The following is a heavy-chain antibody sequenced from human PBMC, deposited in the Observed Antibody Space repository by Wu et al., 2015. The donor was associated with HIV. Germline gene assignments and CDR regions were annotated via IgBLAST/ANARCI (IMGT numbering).Heavy chain of an antibody. CDR1: GYTFISYG. Sequence: QVQLVQSGAEVKKPGASVKVSCKASGYTFISYGISWVRQAPGQGLEWMGWISAYNGNTNXAQKLQGRVTMTTDTSTSTAYMELRSLRSDDTAVYYCARGQPGLLWFGEFFLGSYYYGMDGLGPRDHGHRLL. J-gene: IGHJ6*02. CDR3: ARGQPGLLWFGEFFLGSYYYGMDG. V-gene: IGHV1-18*01. D-gene: IGHD3-10*01. CDR2: ISAYNGNT.